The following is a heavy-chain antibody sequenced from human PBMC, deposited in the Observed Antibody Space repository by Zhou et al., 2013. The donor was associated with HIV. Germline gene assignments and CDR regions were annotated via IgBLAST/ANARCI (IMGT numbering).Heavy chain of an antibody. CDR1: GFNNRA. Sequence: QLAQSGPEVKKPGSSVKISCAGGFNNRALTWVRQVPGQGLEWMGWISAYNGNTNYAQKVQGRVTMTTDTSTSTGYMELRSLRSDDTALYYCASIGISSGWSFDYWGQGTRVTVSS. D-gene: IGHD6-19*01. CDR2: ISAYNGNT. J-gene: IGHJ4*02. CDR3: ASIGISSGWSFDY. V-gene: IGHV1-18*01.